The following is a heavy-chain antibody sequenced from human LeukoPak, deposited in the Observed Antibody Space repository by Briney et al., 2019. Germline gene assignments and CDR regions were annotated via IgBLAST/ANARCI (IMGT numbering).Heavy chain of an antibody. CDR2: INHSGST. Sequence: SETLSLTCAVYGGSFSCYYWGWIRQPPGKGLEWIGEINHSGSTNYNPSLKSRVTISVDSSKNQFSLKLSSVTAADTAVYYCARGAPGYYDSSGYYYYYSYMEIWGKG. CDR3: ARGAPGYYDSSGYYYYYSYMEI. J-gene: IGHJ6*03. D-gene: IGHD3-22*01. CDR1: GGSFSCYY. V-gene: IGHV4-34*01.